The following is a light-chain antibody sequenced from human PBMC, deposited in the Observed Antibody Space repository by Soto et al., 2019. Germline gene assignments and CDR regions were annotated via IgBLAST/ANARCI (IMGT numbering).Light chain of an antibody. V-gene: IGLV2-8*01. Sequence: QSALTQPPSASGSPGQSVTISCTGTSSDVAGSDYVSWYQQHPGKAPKLIIYEVTKRPAGVPDRLSGSKSGNTASLTVSGLQADDESDYYCSSSARGDNPHVLFGGGTKVTVL. CDR2: EVT. CDR3: SSSARGDNPHVL. J-gene: IGLJ2*01. CDR1: SSDVAGSDY.